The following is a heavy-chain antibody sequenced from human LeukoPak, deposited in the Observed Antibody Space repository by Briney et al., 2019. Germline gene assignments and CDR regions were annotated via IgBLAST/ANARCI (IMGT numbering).Heavy chain of an antibody. J-gene: IGHJ4*02. D-gene: IGHD1-1*01. CDR3: AKLRTRVY. CDR2: ISSSGSTI. V-gene: IGHV3-48*04. Sequence: GGSLRLSCVASGFIFSSYGMHWVRQAPGKGLEWVSYISSSGSTIYYADSVKGRFTISRDNAKNSLYLQMNSLRAEDTAVYYCAKLRTRVYWGQGTLVTVSS. CDR1: GFIFSSYG.